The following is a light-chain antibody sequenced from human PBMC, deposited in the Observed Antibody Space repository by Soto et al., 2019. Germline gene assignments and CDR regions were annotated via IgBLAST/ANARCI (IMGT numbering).Light chain of an antibody. Sequence: QSVLTQPPSVSGAPGQRGTISCTGSSSNIGAGHDVHWYQQLPGTAPKLLIYGDSNRPSGVPDRFSGSKSGASASLAITGLQAEDEAEYHCLSYDSDMSSPLYVFGTGTKVTVL. J-gene: IGLJ1*01. V-gene: IGLV1-40*01. CDR1: SSNIGAGHD. CDR2: GDS. CDR3: LSYDSDMSSPLYV.